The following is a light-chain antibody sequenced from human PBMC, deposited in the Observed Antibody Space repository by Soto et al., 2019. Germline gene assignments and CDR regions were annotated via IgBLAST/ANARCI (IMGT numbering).Light chain of an antibody. J-gene: IGKJ4*01. V-gene: IGKV1-39*01. Sequence: DMQLTPSPSSLSASVVKIVTITYRARQWISSYLNWYQQKPRNAPNLLIFAASTIRSGVPSRFSGSGSGTDFTLTIRSLQPEDCATYYCQQSYTAPLTFGGGTKVDSK. CDR2: AAS. CDR3: QQSYTAPLT. CDR1: QWISSY.